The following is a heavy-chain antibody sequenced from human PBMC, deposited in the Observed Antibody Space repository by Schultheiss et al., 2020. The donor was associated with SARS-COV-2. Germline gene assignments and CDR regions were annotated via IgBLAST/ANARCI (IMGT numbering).Heavy chain of an antibody. CDR3: ARDGGGCDY. Sequence: GESLKISCAASGFTFSSYSMNWVRQAPGKGLEWVSSISSSSSYIYYADSVKGRFTISRDNGKNSLYLQMNSLRAEDTAVYYCARDGGGCDYWGQGTLVTVSS. V-gene: IGHV3-21*01. CDR2: ISSSSSYI. J-gene: IGHJ4*02. D-gene: IGHD3-16*01. CDR1: GFTFSSYS.